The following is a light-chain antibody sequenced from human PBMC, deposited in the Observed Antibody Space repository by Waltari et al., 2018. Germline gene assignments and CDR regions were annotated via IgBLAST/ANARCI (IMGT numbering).Light chain of an antibody. CDR3: QRYDDYPPT. CDR2: KAS. V-gene: IGKV1-5*03. J-gene: IGKJ4*01. Sequence: DIQMTQSPPTLSASVGDRVTITCRASQSVSHWLALYQQKPGKAPKLLISKASSLEKEVPSRFSGSGSGTEFTLTITNLQPDDFATFYCQRYDDYPPTFGGGTKVEIK. CDR1: QSVSHW.